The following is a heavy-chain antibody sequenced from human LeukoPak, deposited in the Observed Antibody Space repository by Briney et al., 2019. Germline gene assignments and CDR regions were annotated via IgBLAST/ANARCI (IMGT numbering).Heavy chain of an antibody. CDR3: ARVAMSGIGSDDF. Sequence: SVKVSCKASGGTFSSYAISWVRQAPGQGLEWMGGIIPIFGTANYAQKFQGRVTITADESTSTAYMELSSLKSDDTAVYYCARVAMSGIGSDDFWGQGTLVTVSS. D-gene: IGHD1-26*01. CDR1: GGTFSSYA. J-gene: IGHJ4*02. CDR2: IIPIFGTA. V-gene: IGHV1-69*13.